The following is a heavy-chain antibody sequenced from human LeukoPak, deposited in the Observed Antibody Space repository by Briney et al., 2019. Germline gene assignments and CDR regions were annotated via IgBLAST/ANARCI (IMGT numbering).Heavy chain of an antibody. Sequence: SETLSLTCTVSGGSISNYYWSWIRQPPGKGLEWIAYIFDSGDTRYNPSLKSRVTISVDTSKNQFSLKLNSVTAADTAVYYCARQTRFLEWSDAFDIWGQGTMVTVSS. V-gene: IGHV4-59*08. CDR2: IFDSGDT. CDR1: GGSISNYY. CDR3: ARQTRFLEWSDAFDI. D-gene: IGHD3-3*01. J-gene: IGHJ3*02.